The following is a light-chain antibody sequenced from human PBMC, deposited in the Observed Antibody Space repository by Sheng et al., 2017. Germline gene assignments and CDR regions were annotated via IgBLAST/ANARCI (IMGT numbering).Light chain of an antibody. Sequence: EIVLTQSPATLSLSPGERATLSCRASQSVSNFLAWYQQKPSQAPRLLIYDASNRATGIPARFRGSGSGTDFTLTITRLEPEDFAVYYCQHYAASPYTFGQGTKLEI. V-gene: IGKV3-11*01. CDR2: DAS. CDR1: QSVSNF. J-gene: IGKJ2*01. CDR3: QHYAASPYT.